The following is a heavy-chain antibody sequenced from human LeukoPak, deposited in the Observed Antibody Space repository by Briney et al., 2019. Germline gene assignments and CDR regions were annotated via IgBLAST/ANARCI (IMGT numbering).Heavy chain of an antibody. J-gene: IGHJ4*02. V-gene: IGHV3-11*05. Sequence: GGSLRLSCAASGFTFTDYWMTWVRQAPGKGLEWLSYISGNSADINYLDSVKGRFTISRDNAKNSLYLQMNSLRVEDTAVYYCTSDPRRLDYLGQGTLVTVSS. CDR1: GFTFTDYW. CDR2: ISGNSADI. CDR3: TSDPRRLDY.